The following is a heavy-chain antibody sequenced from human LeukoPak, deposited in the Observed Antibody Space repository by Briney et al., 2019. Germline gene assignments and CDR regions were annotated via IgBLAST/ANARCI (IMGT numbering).Heavy chain of an antibody. D-gene: IGHD3-3*01. Sequence: SETLSLTCTVSGGSISSYYWSWIRQPAGKGLEWIGRIYTSGSTNYNPSLKSRVTMSVGTSKNQFSLKLSSVTAADTAVYYCASTTIFGVVIIPPAGYFDYWGQGNLVTVSS. CDR1: GGSISSYY. V-gene: IGHV4-4*07. J-gene: IGHJ4*02. CDR3: ASTTIFGVVIIPPAGYFDY. CDR2: IYTSGST.